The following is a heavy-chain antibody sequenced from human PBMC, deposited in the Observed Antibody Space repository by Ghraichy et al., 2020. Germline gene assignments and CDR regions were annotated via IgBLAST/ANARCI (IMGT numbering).Heavy chain of an antibody. J-gene: IGHJ5*02. Sequence: GESLNISCKGSGYSFTSYWIGWVRQMPGKGLEWMGIIYPGDSDTRYSPSVQGHVTISADKSISTPYLQWSSLKAADTAMYYCARAYSSSSRWFDPWGQGTLVTVSS. CDR3: ARAYSSSSRWFDP. CDR2: IYPGDSDT. D-gene: IGHD6-13*01. V-gene: IGHV5-51*01. CDR1: GYSFTSYW.